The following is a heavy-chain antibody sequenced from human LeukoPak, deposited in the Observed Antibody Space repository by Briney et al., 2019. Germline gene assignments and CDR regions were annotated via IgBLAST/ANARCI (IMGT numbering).Heavy chain of an antibody. V-gene: IGHV3-23*01. J-gene: IGHJ5*02. D-gene: IGHD5-18*01. CDR1: GFTFSSYS. CDR3: AKAHVDTGNP. CDR2: ISGSGGST. Sequence: GGSLRLSCAASGFTFSSYSMNWVRQAPGKGLEWVSAISGSGGSTYYADSVKGRFTISRDNSKNTLYLQMNSLRAEDTAVYYCAKAHVDTGNPWGQGTLVTVSS.